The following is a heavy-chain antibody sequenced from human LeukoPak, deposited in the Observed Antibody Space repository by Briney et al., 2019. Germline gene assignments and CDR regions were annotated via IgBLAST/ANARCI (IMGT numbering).Heavy chain of an antibody. CDR1: GGSFRGYY. CDR2: INHSGST. CDR3: ARAHGDDFDY. J-gene: IGHJ4*02. Sequence: PSETLSLTCAVYGGSFRGYYWSWIRQPPGKGLEWIGEINHSGSTNYNPSLKSRVTISVDTSKNQFSLKLSSVTAADTAVYYCARAHGDDFDYWGQGTLVTVSS. D-gene: IGHD4-17*01. V-gene: IGHV4-34*01.